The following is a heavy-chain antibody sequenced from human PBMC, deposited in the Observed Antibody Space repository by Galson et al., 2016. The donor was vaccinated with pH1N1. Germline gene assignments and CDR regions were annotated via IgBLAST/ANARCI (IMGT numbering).Heavy chain of an antibody. CDR3: ARDPGYYGLGDPFDM. CDR1: GFTFSDYP. CDR2: VSYDGSNK. V-gene: IGHV3-30-3*01. J-gene: IGHJ3*02. D-gene: IGHD3-3*01. Sequence: SLRLSCAASGFTFSDYPMHWVRQTPGKGLECVALVSYDGSNKYYADSVKGRFTISRDNSKNTLYLQMNSLRAEDTAVYYCARDPGYYGLGDPFDMWGQGTVVTVSS.